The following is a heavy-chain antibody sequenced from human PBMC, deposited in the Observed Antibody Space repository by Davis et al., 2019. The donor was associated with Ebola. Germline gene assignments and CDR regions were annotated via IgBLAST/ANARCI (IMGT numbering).Heavy chain of an antibody. CDR2: ISAYNGNT. J-gene: IGHJ3*02. CDR1: GYTFTSYG. V-gene: IGHV1-18*04. CDR3: ARMWGATRRDDAFDI. D-gene: IGHD1-26*01. Sequence: AASVKVSCKASGYTFTSYGISWVRQAPGQGLEWMGWISAYNGNTNYAQKLQGRVTMTTDTSTSTAYMELRSLRSDDTAVYYCARMWGATRRDDAFDIWGQGTMVTVSS.